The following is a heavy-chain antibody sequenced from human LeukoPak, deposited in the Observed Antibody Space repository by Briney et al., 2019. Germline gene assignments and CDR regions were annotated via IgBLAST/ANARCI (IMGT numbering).Heavy chain of an antibody. CDR1: GASVSSSNW. CDR3: ARGLYGSDSF. J-gene: IGHJ4*02. D-gene: IGHD6-19*01. Sequence: SETLSLTCAVFGASVSSSNWWMWVRQPAKKGLEWIGEIHHSGSTNYNPSLKSRVTMSVDTSKNQISLRLTSVTAADTAVYYCARGLYGSDSFWGQGNLVTASS. CDR2: IHHSGST. V-gene: IGHV4-4*02.